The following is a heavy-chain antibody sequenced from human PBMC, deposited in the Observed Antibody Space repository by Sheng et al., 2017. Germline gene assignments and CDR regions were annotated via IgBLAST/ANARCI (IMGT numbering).Heavy chain of an antibody. CDR3: ARDQVATPSYYFDY. D-gene: IGHD5-12*01. V-gene: IGHV3-30-3*01. CDR1: GFTFSSYA. CDR2: ISYDGSNK. Sequence: QVQLVESGGGVVQPGRSLRLSCAASGFTFSSYAMHWVRQAPGKGLEWVAVISYDGSNKYYADSVKGRFTISRDNSKNTLYLQMNSLRAEDTAVYYCARDQVATPSYYFDYWGQGTLVTVSS. J-gene: IGHJ4*02.